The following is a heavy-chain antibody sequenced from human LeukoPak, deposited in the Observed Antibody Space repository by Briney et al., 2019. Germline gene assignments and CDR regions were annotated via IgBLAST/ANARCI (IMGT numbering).Heavy chain of an antibody. CDR1: GGSFSGYY. D-gene: IGHD5-18*01. V-gene: IGHV4-34*01. J-gene: IGHJ6*03. CDR2: INHSGST. CDR3: ARGCVDTAYFYMDV. Sequence: SETLSLTCAVYGGSFSGYYWSWIRQPPGKGLELIGEINHSGSTNYNPSLKSRVTISVDTSKNQFSLKLSSVTAADTALYYCARGCVDTAYFYMDVWGKGTTVTVSS.